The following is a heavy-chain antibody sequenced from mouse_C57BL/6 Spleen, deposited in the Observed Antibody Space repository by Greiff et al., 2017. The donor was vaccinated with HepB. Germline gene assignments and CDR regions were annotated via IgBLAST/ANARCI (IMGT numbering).Heavy chain of an antibody. CDR1: GYTFTGYW. V-gene: IGHV1-9*01. CDR3: ARGGVYYYGSSSWFAY. D-gene: IGHD1-1*01. Sequence: QVQLQQSGAELMKPGASVKLSCKATGYTFTGYWIEWVKQRPGHGLEWIGEILPGSGSTNYNEKFKGKATFTADTSSNTAYMQLSSLTTEDSAIYYCARGGVYYYGSSSWFAYWGQGTLVTVSA. J-gene: IGHJ3*01. CDR2: ILPGSGST.